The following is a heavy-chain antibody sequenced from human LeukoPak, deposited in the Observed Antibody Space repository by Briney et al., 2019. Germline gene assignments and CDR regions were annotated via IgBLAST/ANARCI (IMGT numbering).Heavy chain of an antibody. J-gene: IGHJ5*02. CDR1: GGTFSSYA. V-gene: IGHV1-18*01. D-gene: IGHD3-22*01. CDR3: ARDRYSSGYLGWFDP. CDR2: ISAYNGNT. Sequence: ASVKVSCKASGGTFSSYAISWVRQAPGQGLEWMGWISAYNGNTNYAQKLQGRVTMTTDTSTSTAYMELRSLRSDDTAVYYCARDRYSSGYLGWFDPWGQGTLVTVSS.